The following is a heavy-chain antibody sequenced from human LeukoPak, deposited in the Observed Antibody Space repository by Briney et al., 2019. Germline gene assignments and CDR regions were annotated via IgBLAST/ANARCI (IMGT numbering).Heavy chain of an antibody. CDR1: GFTFTSYA. V-gene: IGHV3-23*01. D-gene: IGHD3-22*01. CDR2: MSVSGGST. CDR3: AKDGVGDSSGYYLLEH. J-gene: IGHJ1*01. Sequence: GGSLRLSCAASGFTFTSYAMSWVRQAPGKGLEWVSAMSVSGGSTYYADSVKGRFTVSRDNSKNTLYLEMKSLGGEDTAVYYCAKDGVGDSSGYYLLEHWGQGTLVTVSS.